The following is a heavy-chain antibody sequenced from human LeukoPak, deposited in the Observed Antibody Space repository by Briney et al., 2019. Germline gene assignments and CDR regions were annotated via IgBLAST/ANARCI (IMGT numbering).Heavy chain of an antibody. CDR3: ARDPSWIRGLMDY. V-gene: IGHV3-74*01. Sequence: GGPLRLSCGASGFTFSSCWVHGVRHAPGKGLVWVSRINSDGSSTSYADSVKGRFTISRDNAKNTLYLQMNSLRAEDTAVYYCARDPSWIRGLMDYWGQGTLVTVSS. CDR2: INSDGSST. CDR1: GFTFSSCW. J-gene: IGHJ4*02. D-gene: IGHD5-18*01.